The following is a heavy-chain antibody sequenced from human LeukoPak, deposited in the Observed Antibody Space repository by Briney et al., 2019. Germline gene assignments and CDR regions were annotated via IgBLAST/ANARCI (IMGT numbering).Heavy chain of an antibody. D-gene: IGHD3-22*01. J-gene: IGHJ4*02. V-gene: IGHV3-7*01. CDR3: AREHYYDSGGLADY. Sequence: GGSLRLSCAASGFTFSSYWMSWVRQAPGKGLEWVANIKQDGSEKYYVDSVKGRFTISRDNAKNSLYLQMNSLRAEDTAVYYCAREHYYDSGGLADYWGQGTLVTVSS. CDR1: GFTFSSYW. CDR2: IKQDGSEK.